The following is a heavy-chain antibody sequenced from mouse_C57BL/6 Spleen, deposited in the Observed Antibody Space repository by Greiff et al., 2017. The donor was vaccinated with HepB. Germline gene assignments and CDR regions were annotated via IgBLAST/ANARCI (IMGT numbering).Heavy chain of an antibody. V-gene: IGHV1-59*01. CDR2: IDPSDSYT. J-gene: IGHJ3*01. D-gene: IGHD2-5*01. Sequence: VQLQQPGAELVRPGTSVKLSCKASGYTFTSYWMHWVKQRPGQGLEWIGVIDPSDSYTNYNQKFKGKATLTVDTSSSTAYMQLSSLTSEDSAVYYCATPPYYSNFSWFAYWGQGTLVTVSA. CDR1: GYTFTSYW. CDR3: ATPPYYSNFSWFAY.